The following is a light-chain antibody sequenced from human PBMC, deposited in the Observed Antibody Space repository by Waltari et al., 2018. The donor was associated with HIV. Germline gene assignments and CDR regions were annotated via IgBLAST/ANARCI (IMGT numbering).Light chain of an antibody. CDR1: QNIHNY. Sequence: DIQMNQSPSSLSASVRDTVPIPSRASQNIHNYLNWYQQRPGKPPNLLIYGASSLQPGVPSRFSARASGANFTLTITRLQPEDFASYYCQQSFSAAITLGQGTRL. J-gene: IGKJ5*01. V-gene: IGKV1-39*01. CDR3: QQSFSAAIT. CDR2: GAS.